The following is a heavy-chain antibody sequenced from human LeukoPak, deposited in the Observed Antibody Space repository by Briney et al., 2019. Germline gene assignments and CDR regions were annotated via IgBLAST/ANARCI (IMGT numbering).Heavy chain of an antibody. V-gene: IGHV3-23*01. CDR2: INDNGGQT. Sequence: GGSLRLSCAASGFAFNNYAMTWVPQAPGKGLECVSNINDNGGQTHYADSVKGRFTISRENSKNTLFLQMDSLRAEDTAVYYCAKTQWKVGATDYFDYWGQGILVTVSS. J-gene: IGHJ4*02. D-gene: IGHD1-26*01. CDR1: GFAFNNYA. CDR3: AKTQWKVGATDYFDY.